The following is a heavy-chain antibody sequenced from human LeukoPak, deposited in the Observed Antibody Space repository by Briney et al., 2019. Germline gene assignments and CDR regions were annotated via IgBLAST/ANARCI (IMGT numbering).Heavy chain of an antibody. Sequence: ASVKVSCKASGYTFTNYGISWVRQAPGQGLEWMGWISGYNGNTNYAQKFQGRVTMTTETSTSTAYMELRSLRSDDTAVYYCARDAREVLLWFGEFFPWGQGTLVTVSS. D-gene: IGHD3-10*01. CDR2: ISGYNGNT. CDR3: ARDAREVLLWFGEFFP. J-gene: IGHJ5*02. CDR1: GYTFTNYG. V-gene: IGHV1-18*01.